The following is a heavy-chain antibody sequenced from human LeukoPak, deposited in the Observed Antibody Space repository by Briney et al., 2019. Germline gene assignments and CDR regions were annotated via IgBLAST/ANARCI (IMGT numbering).Heavy chain of an antibody. CDR2: IYGGVNT. CDR1: GFTVSSNY. CDR3: AKSPKTGFLFDY. D-gene: IGHD1-1*01. J-gene: IGHJ4*02. Sequence: GGSLRLSCAASGFTVSSNYMSWVCQAPGKGLEWVSVIYGGVNTVYADSVQGRFTISRDNSKNTLYLQMSSLRAEDTAVYYCAKSPKTGFLFDYWGKGTLVTVSS. V-gene: IGHV3-66*01.